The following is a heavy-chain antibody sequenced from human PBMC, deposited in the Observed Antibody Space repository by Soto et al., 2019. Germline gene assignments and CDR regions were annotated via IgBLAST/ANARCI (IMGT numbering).Heavy chain of an antibody. CDR3: ATYRKFFQI. CDR1: GGYISGGYYS. Sequence: QLQLQESGSGLVKPSQTLSLTCAVSGGYISGGYYSWRWIRQPPGKGLEWIGFIYNSGSTYYNSSLKSRVTISVDRSKNHFFLNLTSVTAADTAVYYCATYRKFFQIWGQWTKVTVSS. J-gene: IGHJ3*02. V-gene: IGHV4-30-2*01. CDR2: IYNSGST.